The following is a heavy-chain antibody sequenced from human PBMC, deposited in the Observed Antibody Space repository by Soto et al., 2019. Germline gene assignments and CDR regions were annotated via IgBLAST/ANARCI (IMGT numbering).Heavy chain of an antibody. D-gene: IGHD1-1*01. Sequence: PSETLSLTCTVSGVSLSSSSWTWTRQPPGKGLEWIGYIYYSGSTNYSPSLKSRVTISADTSENQFSLKLSSVTAADTAVYYCARMNQLAPKKNAFDIWGQGTMVTVSS. J-gene: IGHJ3*02. V-gene: IGHV4-59*01. CDR3: ARMNQLAPKKNAFDI. CDR2: IYYSGST. CDR1: GVSLSSSS.